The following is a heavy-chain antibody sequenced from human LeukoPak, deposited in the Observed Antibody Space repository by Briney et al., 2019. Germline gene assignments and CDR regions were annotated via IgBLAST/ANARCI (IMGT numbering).Heavy chain of an antibody. V-gene: IGHV3-30*18. CDR3: AKDSFVRDIYRFFAWSFDG. J-gene: IGHJ4*02. CDR1: GFGFSSYG. D-gene: IGHD3-9*01. CDR2: ISYDGSKI. Sequence: GGSLRLSCAASGFGFSSYGMHWVRQAPGKGLEWAAVISYDGSKIYYSDSVKGRFTISRDNSRNTVHLQMNSLRAEDTAVYYCAKDSFVRDIYRFFAWSFDGWGQGTLVTVSS.